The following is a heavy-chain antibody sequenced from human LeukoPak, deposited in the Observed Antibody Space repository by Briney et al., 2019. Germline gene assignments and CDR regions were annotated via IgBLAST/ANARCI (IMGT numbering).Heavy chain of an antibody. CDR2: ISYDGSNK. CDR3: AKEYLEWLFIYYGMDV. Sequence: PGRSLRLSCAASGFTFSSYGMHWVRQAPGKGLEWVAVISYDGSNKYYADSVKDRFTISRDNSKNTLYLQMNSLRAEDTAVYYCAKEYLEWLFIYYGMDVWGQGTTVTVSS. CDR1: GFTFSSYG. J-gene: IGHJ6*02. D-gene: IGHD3-3*01. V-gene: IGHV3-30*18.